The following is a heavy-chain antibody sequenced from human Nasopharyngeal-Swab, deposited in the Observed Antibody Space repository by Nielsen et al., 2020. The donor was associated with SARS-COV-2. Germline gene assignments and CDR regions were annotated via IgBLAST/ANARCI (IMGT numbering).Heavy chain of an antibody. CDR3: AKLSTTVVTPAFDY. Sequence: GESLQISCAASGFTFSSYAMSWVRQAPGKGLEWVSAISGSGGSTYYADSVKGRFTISRDNSKNTLYLQMNSLRAEDTAVDYCAKLSTTVVTPAFDYWGQGTLVTVSS. CDR2: ISGSGGST. V-gene: IGHV3-23*01. D-gene: IGHD4-23*01. J-gene: IGHJ4*02. CDR1: GFTFSSYA.